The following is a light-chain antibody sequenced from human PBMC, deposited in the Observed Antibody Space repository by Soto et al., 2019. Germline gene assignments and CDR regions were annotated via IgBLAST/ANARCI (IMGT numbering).Light chain of an antibody. CDR3: QQFEKWPFT. V-gene: IGKV3-15*01. CDR1: QSVSRN. Sequence: EIVMTQSPGTLSVSLGERVTLSCRASQSVSRNLAWYQQRPGQVPRLLFYAASTRATDVPGTFSGSGSGTEFPLTISSLRSEDFAVYYCQQFEKWPFTFGQGTKLEIK. CDR2: AAS. J-gene: IGKJ2*01.